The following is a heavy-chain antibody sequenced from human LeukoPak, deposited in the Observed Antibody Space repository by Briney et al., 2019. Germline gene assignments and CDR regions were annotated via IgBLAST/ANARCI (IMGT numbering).Heavy chain of an antibody. Sequence: QSGGPLRVSCAASGVTFSSYCMHGVRQAPGKGLVWVSRINSDGSSTSYADSVKGRFTISRDNAKNTLYLQMNSLRAEDTAVYYCARDGSGYDLHWFDPWGQGTLVTVSS. CDR3: ARDGSGYDLHWFDP. D-gene: IGHD5-12*01. V-gene: IGHV3-74*01. CDR1: GVTFSSYC. J-gene: IGHJ5*02. CDR2: INSDGSST.